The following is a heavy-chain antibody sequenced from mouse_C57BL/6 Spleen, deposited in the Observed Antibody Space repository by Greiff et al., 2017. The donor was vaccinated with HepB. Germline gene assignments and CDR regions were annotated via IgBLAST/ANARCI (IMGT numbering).Heavy chain of an antibody. CDR1: GFNIKDDY. CDR3: TTGDDYGWFAY. D-gene: IGHD2-4*01. CDR2: IDPENGDT. J-gene: IGHJ3*01. V-gene: IGHV14-4*01. Sequence: VQLKESGAELVRPGASVKLSCTASGFNIKDDYMHWVKQRPEQGLEWIGWIDPENGDTEYASKFQGKATITADTSSNTAYLQLSSLTSEDTAVYYCTTGDDYGWFAYWGQGTLVTVSA.